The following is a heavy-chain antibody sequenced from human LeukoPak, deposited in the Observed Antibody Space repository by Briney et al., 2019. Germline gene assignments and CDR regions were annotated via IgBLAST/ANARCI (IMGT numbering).Heavy chain of an antibody. Sequence: SETLSLTCAVYGGSFSGYYWSWIRQPPGKGLEWIGEINHSGSTNYNPSLKSRVTISVDTSKNQFSLKLSSVTAADAAVYYCARAGYYYGSASRHWFDPWGQGTLVTVSS. CDR1: GGSFSGYY. CDR2: INHSGST. J-gene: IGHJ5*02. CDR3: ARAGYYYGSASRHWFDP. V-gene: IGHV4-34*01. D-gene: IGHD3-10*01.